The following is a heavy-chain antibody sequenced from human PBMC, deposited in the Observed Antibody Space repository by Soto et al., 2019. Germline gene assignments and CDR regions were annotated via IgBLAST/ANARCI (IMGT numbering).Heavy chain of an antibody. CDR3: ARDGLTMIVVVKGMDV. V-gene: IGHV3-30-3*01. CDR2: ISYDGSKK. J-gene: IGHJ6*02. CDR1: GFTFSSYA. Sequence: QVQLVESGGGVVQPGRSLRLSCAASGFTFSSYAMHWVRQAPGKGLEWVAVISYDGSKKYYADSVKGRFTISRDNSKNTLYLQMNSLRAEDTAVYYCARDGLTMIVVVKGMDVWGQGTTVTVSS. D-gene: IGHD3-22*01.